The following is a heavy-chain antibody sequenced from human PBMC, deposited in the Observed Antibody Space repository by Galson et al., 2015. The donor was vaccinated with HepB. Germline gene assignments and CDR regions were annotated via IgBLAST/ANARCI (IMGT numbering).Heavy chain of an antibody. J-gene: IGHJ3*02. CDR1: GGSISSGGYY. V-gene: IGHV4-31*03. Sequence: QVQLQESGPGLVKPSQTLSLTCTVSGGSISSGGYYWSWIRQHPGKGLEWIGYIYYSGSTYYNPSLKSRVTISVDTSKNQFSLKLGSVTAADTAVYYCAREVIVVVPAALGGGAFDIWGQGTMVTVSS. CDR3: AREVIVVVPAALGGGAFDI. D-gene: IGHD2-2*01. CDR2: IYYSGST.